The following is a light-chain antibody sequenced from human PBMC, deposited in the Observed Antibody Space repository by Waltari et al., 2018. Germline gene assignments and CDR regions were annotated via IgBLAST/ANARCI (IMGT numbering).Light chain of an antibody. CDR3: ATRDEGPTVV. V-gene: IGLV1-47*01. CDR2: LTH. J-gene: IGLJ2*01. CDR1: LTNLGTHY. Sequence: QSVLTQPPSASGTPGQSVTLSCSGSLTNLGTHYVHWYQQRPGTAPKLLIYLTHQQPSGVPDRFSASKSGTSASLAISGLRFEDEGDYYCATRDEGPTVVFGGGTKVTVL.